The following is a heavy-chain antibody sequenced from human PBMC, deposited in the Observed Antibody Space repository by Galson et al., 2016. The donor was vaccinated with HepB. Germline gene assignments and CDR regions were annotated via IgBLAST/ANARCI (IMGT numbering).Heavy chain of an antibody. D-gene: IGHD1-14*01. CDR3: ERDTAPPARRNWFDP. Sequence: SVKVSCKASGYTFTSYGINWVRQAPGQGLEWMGWISAYNGNTNYAQNFKGRVTMTTDTSTFKAYMELRSLRSDDTAVYYCERDTAPPARRNWFDPWGQGTLVTVSS. CDR1: GYTFTSYG. J-gene: IGHJ5*02. V-gene: IGHV1-18*01. CDR2: ISAYNGNT.